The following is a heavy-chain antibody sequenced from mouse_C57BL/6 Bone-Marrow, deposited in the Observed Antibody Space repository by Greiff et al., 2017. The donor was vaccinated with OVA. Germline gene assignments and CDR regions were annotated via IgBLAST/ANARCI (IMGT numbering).Heavy chain of an antibody. V-gene: IGHV1-59*01. J-gene: IGHJ3*01. D-gene: IGHD2-4*01. CDR2: IDPSDSYT. Sequence: VQLQQPGAELVRPGTSVKLSCKASGYTFTSYWMHWVKQRPGQGLEWIGVIDPSDSYTNYNQKFKGKATLTVDTSSSTAYMQLSSLTSEDSAVYYCARLGYDYSFAYWGQGTLVTVSA. CDR3: ARLGYDYSFAY. CDR1: GYTFTSYW.